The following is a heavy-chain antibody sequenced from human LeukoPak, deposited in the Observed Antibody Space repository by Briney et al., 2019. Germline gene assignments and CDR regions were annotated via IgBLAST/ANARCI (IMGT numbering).Heavy chain of an antibody. CDR3: ATSTYYDILTGLWDRTNAFDI. V-gene: IGHV3-7*03. Sequence: PGGSLRLSCAASGFTFSSYWMSWVRQAPGKGLEWVANIKQDGSEKYYVDSVKGRFTISRDNAKNSLYLQMNSLRAEDTAVYYCATSTYYDILTGLWDRTNAFDIWGQGTMVTVSS. CDR2: IKQDGSEK. J-gene: IGHJ3*02. CDR1: GFTFSSYW. D-gene: IGHD3-9*01.